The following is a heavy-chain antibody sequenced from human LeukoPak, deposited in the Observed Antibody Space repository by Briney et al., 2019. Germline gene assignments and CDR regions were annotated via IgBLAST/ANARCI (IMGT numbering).Heavy chain of an antibody. CDR1: GFTFSSYA. D-gene: IGHD5-18*01. Sequence: GGSLRLSCAASGFTFSSYAMHWVRQAPGKGLEWVAVISYDGSNKYYADSVEGRFTISGDNSKNTLYLQMNSLRAEDTAVYYCARVAYSYGYFDYWGQGTLVTVSS. V-gene: IGHV3-30-3*01. CDR2: ISYDGSNK. CDR3: ARVAYSYGYFDY. J-gene: IGHJ4*02.